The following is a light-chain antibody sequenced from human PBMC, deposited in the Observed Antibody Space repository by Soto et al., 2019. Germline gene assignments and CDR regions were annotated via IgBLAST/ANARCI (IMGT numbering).Light chain of an antibody. V-gene: IGKV3-20*01. CDR2: AAS. Sequence: DIGLTQCPGTLSLSPGERATLSCMPSQSLSSSYLVWYKPNPGQAPRLLIDAASRRATGIPDRISGSGSETEYTLNISRLVTEDSAVYYCQQQGTCGQGTKLEIK. J-gene: IGKJ2*01. CDR3: QQQGT. CDR1: QSLSSSY.